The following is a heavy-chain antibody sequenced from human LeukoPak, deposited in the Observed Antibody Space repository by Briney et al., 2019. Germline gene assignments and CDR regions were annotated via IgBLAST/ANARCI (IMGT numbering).Heavy chain of an antibody. J-gene: IGHJ4*02. D-gene: IGHD1-26*01. Sequence: PGGSLRLSCAASGFTFSSYAMSWVRRAPGKGLEWVSAISGNGGSTYYADSVKGRFTISRDNSKNTLFLQMNSLRAEDTAVYYCAKDRSYAFDYWGQGTLVTVSS. CDR3: AKDRSYAFDY. V-gene: IGHV3-23*01. CDR2: ISGNGGST. CDR1: GFTFSSYA.